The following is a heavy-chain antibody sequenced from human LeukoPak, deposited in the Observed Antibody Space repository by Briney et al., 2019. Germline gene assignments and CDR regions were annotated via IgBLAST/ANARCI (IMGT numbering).Heavy chain of an antibody. CDR2: IYYSGST. D-gene: IGHD3-22*01. CDR3: ARDFDLYDSSGYYQSTHFDY. J-gene: IGHJ4*02. Sequence: SETLSLTCAVSGGSISSSGYHWGWIRQPPGKGLEWIGSIYYSGSTYYNSSLKSRVTISVDTSKNQVSLKLSSVSAADTAVYYCARDFDLYDSSGYYQSTHFDYWGQGTLVTVSS. V-gene: IGHV4-39*07. CDR1: GGSISSSGYH.